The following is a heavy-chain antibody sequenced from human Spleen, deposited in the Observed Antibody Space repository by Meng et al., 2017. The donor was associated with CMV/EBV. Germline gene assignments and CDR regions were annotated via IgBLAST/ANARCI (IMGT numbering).Heavy chain of an antibody. D-gene: IGHD4-17*01. J-gene: IGHJ5*02. Sequence: LCNPPRTLPPTAPVSWGSISSGEYYWSWRRQPPGKGLEWIGYIYYSGSTYSNASLKSRVTISIDRSKNQFSLKLSSVTAADTAVYYCTRDRKHYGERGWFDPWGQGTLVTVSS. V-gene: IGHV4-30-4*01. CDR3: TRDRKHYGERGWFDP. CDR2: IYYSGST. CDR1: WGSISSGEYY.